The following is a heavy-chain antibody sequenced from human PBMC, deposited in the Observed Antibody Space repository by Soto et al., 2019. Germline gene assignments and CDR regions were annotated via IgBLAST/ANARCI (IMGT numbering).Heavy chain of an antibody. CDR1: GDTFTSYY. CDR2: INPHGGST. V-gene: IGHV1-46*01. D-gene: IGHD1-20*01. J-gene: IGHJ4*02. Sequence: ASVKVSCKAPGDTFTSYYLNWVRQSPGQGLEWMGVINPHGGSTKYAQKFQGRFTVSRDNSNNTLYLQMSSLRTEDTAVYYCVKDRSYNWNPYWAFDFWGQGTLVTVSS. CDR3: VKDRSYNWNPYWAFDF.